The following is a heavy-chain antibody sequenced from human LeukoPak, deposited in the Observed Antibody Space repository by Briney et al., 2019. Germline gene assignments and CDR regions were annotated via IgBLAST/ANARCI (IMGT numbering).Heavy chain of an antibody. V-gene: IGHV3-23*01. CDR2: ISVNGNSI. CDR1: GFTFAGSS. CDR3: AKDSPVLTV. D-gene: IGHD3-9*01. J-gene: IGHJ4*02. Sequence: GGSLRLSCAASGFTFAGSSMSWVRRAPGKGLEWVSAISVNGNSIYYAESVKGRFTISRDNSKSTLYLQMDSLRAEDTAVYQCAKDSPVLTVWGQGTLVTVSS.